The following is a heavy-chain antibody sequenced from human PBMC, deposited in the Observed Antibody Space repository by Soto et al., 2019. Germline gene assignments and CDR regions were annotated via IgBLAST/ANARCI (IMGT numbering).Heavy chain of an antibody. J-gene: IGHJ4*02. CDR1: GYTFTSYG. CDR3: ARDREQLWQYIHYFDY. CDR2: ISAYNGNT. D-gene: IGHD5-18*01. V-gene: IGHV1-18*04. Sequence: ASVNVSCKASGYTFTSYGISWVRQAPGQGLEWMGWISAYNGNTNYAQKLQGRVTMTTDTSTSTAYMELRSLRSDDTAVYYCARDREQLWQYIHYFDYWGQGTLVTVSS.